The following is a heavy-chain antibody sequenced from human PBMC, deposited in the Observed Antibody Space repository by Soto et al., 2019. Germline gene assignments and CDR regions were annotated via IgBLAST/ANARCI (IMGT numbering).Heavy chain of an antibody. Sequence: QVQLVQSGTEVKKSGSSVKVSCKASGDTFTNFAISGMRQAPGQGLEGMGGIIPMFGTPNYAQKFQGSVTITADSSTSTGYLELRSLRYEDTAVYYCARGLRGYTGYDGGGAFDIWGQGTMVTVSS. CDR1: GDTFTNFA. V-gene: IGHV1-69*06. D-gene: IGHD5-12*01. CDR2: IIPMFGTP. CDR3: ARGLRGYTGYDGGGAFDI. J-gene: IGHJ3*02.